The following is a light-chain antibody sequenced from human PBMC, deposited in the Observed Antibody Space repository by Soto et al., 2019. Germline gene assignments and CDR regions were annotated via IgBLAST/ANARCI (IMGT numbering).Light chain of an antibody. CDR3: QHYNNWPPIT. CDR2: GAS. Sequence: IVMTQSPATLSVSPGERATLSCRASQSVSTNLAWYQQKLGQAPRLLIYGASTRATGIPARFSGSGSGTEFTLTINSLQSEDFAVYYCQHYNNWPPITFGQGTKWIS. V-gene: IGKV3-15*01. J-gene: IGKJ2*01. CDR1: QSVSTN.